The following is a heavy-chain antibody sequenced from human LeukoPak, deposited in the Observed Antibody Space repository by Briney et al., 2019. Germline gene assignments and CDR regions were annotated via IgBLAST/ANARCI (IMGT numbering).Heavy chain of an antibody. Sequence: GGSLRLSCAASGFNFSNYAMSWVRQAPGKGLEWVSGINWSGEKTSYADSVKGRFTISRDNSRNTLYLQTNSLRAEDTAIYYCAHVGSCTAGTCVPGGYWGQGALVTVSS. V-gene: IGHV3-23*01. CDR1: GFNFSNYA. D-gene: IGHD1-1*01. CDR3: AHVGSCTAGTCVPGGY. CDR2: INWSGEKT. J-gene: IGHJ4*02.